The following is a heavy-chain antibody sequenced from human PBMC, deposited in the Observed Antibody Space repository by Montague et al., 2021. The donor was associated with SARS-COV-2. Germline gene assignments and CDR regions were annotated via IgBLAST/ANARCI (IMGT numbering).Heavy chain of an antibody. V-gene: IGHV6-1*01. CDR3: ARIPVGSKYYFDF. D-gene: IGHD2-2*01. CDR1: GDSVSSNIAT. Sequence: CAISGDSVSSNIATWNWIRQSPSRVLEWLGRTYYRSKWYNDYAESVNSRITIDPDTSKHQFSLHLNSVTPEDTAVYYCARIPVGSKYYFDFWGQGTLVTVSS. J-gene: IGHJ4*02. CDR2: TYYRSKWYN.